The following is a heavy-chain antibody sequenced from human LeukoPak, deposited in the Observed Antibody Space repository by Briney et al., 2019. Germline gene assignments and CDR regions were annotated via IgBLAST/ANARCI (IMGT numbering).Heavy chain of an antibody. V-gene: IGHV3-11*01. CDR1: RFTFSDCY. CDR2: ISSRGSSI. CDR3: ARAVVITTSYFDY. D-gene: IGHD3-22*01. Sequence: PGGSLRLSCAASRFTFSDCYMSWIRQAPGKGLEWVSYISSRGSSIYYADSVKGRFTISRDNAKNSLYLQMNSLRAEDTAVYYCARAVVITTSYFDYWGQGTLVTVSS. J-gene: IGHJ4*02.